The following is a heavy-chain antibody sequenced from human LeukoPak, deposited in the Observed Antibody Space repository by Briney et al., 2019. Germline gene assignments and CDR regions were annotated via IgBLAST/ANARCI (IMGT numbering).Heavy chain of an antibody. CDR1: GFTFSNYW. V-gene: IGHV3-7*01. D-gene: IGHD6-13*01. Sequence: GGSLRLSCAASGFTFSNYWMSWVRQAPGKGLEWVAKIKQDGSEKNYVDSVKGRFTTSRDNAKNSLYLQMSSLSAEDTALYYCARGDGSSWVDYWGQGTLVTVSS. CDR3: ARGDGSSWVDY. J-gene: IGHJ4*02. CDR2: IKQDGSEK.